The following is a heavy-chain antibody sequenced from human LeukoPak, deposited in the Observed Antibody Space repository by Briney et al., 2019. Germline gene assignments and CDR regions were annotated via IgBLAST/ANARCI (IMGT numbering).Heavy chain of an antibody. CDR3: ARSEDCGSSSCYWFDP. J-gene: IGHJ5*02. V-gene: IGHV4-34*01. D-gene: IGHD2-2*01. CDR1: GGSLSGYY. CDR2: INRGGIT. Sequence: SETLSLTCPVYGGSLSGYYWSWIRQSPGKGLEWIGEINRGGITKYNPSLKSRVTISLGTSYNQFSLKLTSVTAADTAMNYCARSEDCGSSSCYWFDPWGQGTLVTVSS.